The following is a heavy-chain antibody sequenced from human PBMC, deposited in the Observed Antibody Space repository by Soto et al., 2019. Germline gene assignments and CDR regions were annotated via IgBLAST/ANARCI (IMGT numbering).Heavy chain of an antibody. V-gene: IGHV4-31*03. CDR2: TYYSGST. Sequence: SETLSLTCTVSGGSISSGGYYWSWIRQHPGKGLEWIGYTYYSGSTYYNPSLKSRVTISVDTSKNQFSLKLSSVTAADTAVYYCARSLVGYCTNGVCCTGGAFDIWGQGTMVTV. CDR1: GGSISSGGYY. CDR3: ARSLVGYCTNGVCCTGGAFDI. D-gene: IGHD2-8*01. J-gene: IGHJ3*02.